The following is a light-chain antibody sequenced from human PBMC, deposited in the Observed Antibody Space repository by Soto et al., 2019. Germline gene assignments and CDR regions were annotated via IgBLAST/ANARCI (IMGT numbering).Light chain of an antibody. J-gene: IGKJ1*01. CDR1: QAISSY. CDR2: AAS. CDR3: QQLNSYPWT. V-gene: IGKV1-9*01. Sequence: DIQLTQSPSFLSASVGDRGTITCRARQAISSYLAWFQQRPGKAPKVLIYAASTLQSGVPSRFSGSASVTEFTLTISSLQPEDFATYFCQQLNSYPWTFGQGTKVEIK.